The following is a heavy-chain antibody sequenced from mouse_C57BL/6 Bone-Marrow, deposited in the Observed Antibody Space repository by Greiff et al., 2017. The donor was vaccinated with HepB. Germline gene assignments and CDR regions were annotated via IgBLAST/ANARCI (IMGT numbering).Heavy chain of an antibody. V-gene: IGHV1-19*01. CDR3: ARSALITTVVATDY. D-gene: IGHD1-1*01. CDR1: GYTFTDYY. Sequence: EVQLQQSGPVLVKPGASVKMSCKASGYTFTDYYMNWVKQSHGKSLEWIGVINPYNGGTSYNQKFKGKATLTVDKSSSTAYMELNSLTSEDSAVYYCARSALITTVVATDYWGQGTTLTVSS. J-gene: IGHJ2*01. CDR2: INPYNGGT.